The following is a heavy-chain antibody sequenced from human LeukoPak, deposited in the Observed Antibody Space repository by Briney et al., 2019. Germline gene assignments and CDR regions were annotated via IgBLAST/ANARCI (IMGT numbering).Heavy chain of an antibody. CDR2: ISYDGSNK. CDR1: GFTFSSYA. Sequence: GGSLRLSCAASGFTFSSYAMHWVRQAPGKGLEWVAVISYDGSNKYYADSVKGRFTISRDNAKNTIYLQMNSLRAEDTAVYYCSSIHFPWGQGTLVTVFS. D-gene: IGHD2-2*02. V-gene: IGHV3-30-3*01. CDR3: SSIHFP. J-gene: IGHJ5*02.